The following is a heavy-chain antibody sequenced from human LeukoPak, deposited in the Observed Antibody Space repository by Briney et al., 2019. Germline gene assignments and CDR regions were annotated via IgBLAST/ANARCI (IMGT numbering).Heavy chain of an antibody. CDR2: LDPEDGET. V-gene: IGHV1-24*01. J-gene: IGHJ6*02. Sequence: ASLKVSCKVSGYTLTELSMHWVRQPPGKGLEWMGDLDPEDGETIYAQKFQGRVTMTEDTSTDTAYMELSSLRSEDTAVYYCATPRVGGSYLKNYYGMDVWGQGTTVTVSS. CDR1: GYTLTELS. D-gene: IGHD1-26*01. CDR3: ATPRVGGSYLKNYYGMDV.